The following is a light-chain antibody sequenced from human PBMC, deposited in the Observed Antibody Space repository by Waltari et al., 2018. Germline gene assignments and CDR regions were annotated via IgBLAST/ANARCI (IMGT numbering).Light chain of an antibody. V-gene: IGLV1-51*01. Sequence: QSLFPQPPSVSAAPGQKATTPRPGTSSNNVNNYLSLYQQLPGTAPKPLIYANNKRPSGISDRFSGAKSGTSATLGITGIQTGDEADYYCGTWDSSLSAVFGGGTKLTVL. CDR3: GTWDSSLSAV. CDR1: SSNNVNNY. CDR2: ANN. J-gene: IGLJ3*02.